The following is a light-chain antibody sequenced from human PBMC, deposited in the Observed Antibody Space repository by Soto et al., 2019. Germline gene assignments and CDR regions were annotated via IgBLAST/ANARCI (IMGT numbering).Light chain of an antibody. CDR2: DAS. J-gene: IGKJ2*01. V-gene: IGKV3-11*01. CDR3: QQRSNWPRT. CDR1: QCVSSY. Sequence: EILLTQSPATLSLSPGERATLSCRASQCVSSYLAWYQQKPGQAPRLLIYDASNRATGIPARFSGSGSGTDFSLTISSLEPEDFAVYYCQQRSNWPRTFGQGTRLDI.